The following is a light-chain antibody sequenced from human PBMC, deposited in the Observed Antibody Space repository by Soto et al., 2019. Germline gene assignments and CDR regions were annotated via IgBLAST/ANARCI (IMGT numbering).Light chain of an antibody. V-gene: IGLV2-14*03. CDR1: SSDVGYNY. CDR3: SSYTSRNTLVV. J-gene: IGLJ2*01. Sequence: QSALTQSASVSGSPGQSITISCTGTSSDVGYNYVSWYQHHPGKAPKLMIYDVSNRPSGVPDRFSGSKSGNTASLTISGLQAEDEADYYCSSYTSRNTLVVFGGGTKLTVL. CDR2: DVS.